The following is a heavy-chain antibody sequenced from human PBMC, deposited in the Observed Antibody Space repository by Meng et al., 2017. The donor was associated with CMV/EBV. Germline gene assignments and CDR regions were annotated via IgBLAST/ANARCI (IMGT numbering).Heavy chain of an antibody. V-gene: IGHV3-48*04. Sequence: GESLKISCAASGFTFSSYSMNWVRHAPGKGLEWVSYISSSSSTIYYADSVKGRFTISRDNAKNSLYLQMNSLRAEDTAVYYCARDSRLWSNYYYYGMDVWGQGTTVTVSS. CDR2: ISSSSSTI. CDR3: ARDSRLWSNYYYYGMDV. D-gene: IGHD4/OR15-4a*01. J-gene: IGHJ6*02. CDR1: GFTFSSYS.